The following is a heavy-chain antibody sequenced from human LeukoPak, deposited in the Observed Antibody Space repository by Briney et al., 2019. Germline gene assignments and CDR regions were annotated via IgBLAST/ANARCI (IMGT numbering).Heavy chain of an antibody. CDR3: ALGGGLRGWFDP. CDR2: IIPILGIA. CDR1: GGTFSSYA. D-gene: IGHD2-15*01. J-gene: IGHJ5*02. Sequence: GASVKVSCKASGGTFSSYAISWVRQAPGQGREWMGRIIPILGIANYAQKFQGRVTITADTSTSTAYMELSRLRSEDTAVYYCALGGGLRGWFDPWGQGTLVTVSS. V-gene: IGHV1-69*04.